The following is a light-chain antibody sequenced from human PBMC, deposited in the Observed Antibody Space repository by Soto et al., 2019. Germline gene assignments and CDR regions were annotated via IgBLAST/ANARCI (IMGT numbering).Light chain of an antibody. CDR1: RSDIGSYNY. CDR3: ISYTGSSTSYV. Sequence: SVLTQPASVSGSRGQSITISCIGTRSDIGSYNYVAWYQQFPGKTPKILIYGVSNRPSGVSSRFSGSKSGNTASLTISGLQAEDEADYYCISYTGSSTSYVFGSGTKVTVL. CDR2: GVS. V-gene: IGLV2-14*01. J-gene: IGLJ1*01.